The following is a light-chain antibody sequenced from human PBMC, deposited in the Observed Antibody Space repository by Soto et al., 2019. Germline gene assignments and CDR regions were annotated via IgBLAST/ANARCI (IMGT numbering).Light chain of an antibody. V-gene: IGKV3-20*01. CDR2: GVS. Sequence: EIVLTQSPGTLSLSPGERATLSCRASQSVSSSYLAWYQQKPGQAPRLLIFGVSSRATGIPDRFSGSGSGTDFTLTISRLEPEDFAVYYCQHYGPSPGMYTFVQGTKLEMK. CDR3: QHYGPSPGMYT. CDR1: QSVSSSY. J-gene: IGKJ2*01.